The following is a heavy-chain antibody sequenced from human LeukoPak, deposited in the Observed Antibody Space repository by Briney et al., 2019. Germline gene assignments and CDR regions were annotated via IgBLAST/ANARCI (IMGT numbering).Heavy chain of an antibody. CDR1: GGSISSYY. D-gene: IGHD1-26*01. V-gene: IGHV4-59*01. J-gene: IGHJ4*02. Sequence: SETLSLTCTVSGGSISSYYWSWIRQPPGKGLEWIGYIYYGGSTSYNPSLKSRVTISVDTSKNQLSLKLSSVTAADTAVYYCARYHRGSYYFDYWGQGTLVTVSS. CDR3: ARYHRGSYYFDY. CDR2: IYYGGST.